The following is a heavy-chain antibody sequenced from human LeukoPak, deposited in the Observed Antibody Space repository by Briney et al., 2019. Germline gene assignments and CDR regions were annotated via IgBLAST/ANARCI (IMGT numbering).Heavy chain of an antibody. CDR3: AREVIAARPGKFDP. J-gene: IGHJ5*02. V-gene: IGHV4-61*02. Sequence: PSETLSLTCTVSGGSISSGSYYWSWIRQPAGKGLEWIGRIYTSGSTNYNPSLKSRVTISVDTSKNQFSLKLSSVTAADTAVYYCAREVIAARPGKFDPWGQGTLVTVSS. CDR1: GGSISSGSYY. D-gene: IGHD6-6*01. CDR2: IYTSGST.